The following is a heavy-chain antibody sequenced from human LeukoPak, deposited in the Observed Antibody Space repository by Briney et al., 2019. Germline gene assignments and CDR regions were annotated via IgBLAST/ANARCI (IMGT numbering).Heavy chain of an antibody. D-gene: IGHD6-19*01. J-gene: IGHJ3*02. V-gene: IGHV3-7*03. CDR2: IKQDGSEK. CDR1: GFTFSSYW. CDR3: ARVGVMGSGWYDDAFDI. Sequence: PGGSLRLSCAASGFTFSSYWMSWVRQAPGKGLEWVANIKQDGSEKYYVDSVKGRFTISRDNAKNSLYLQMNSLRAEDTAVYYCARVGVMGSGWYDDAFDIWGQGTMVTVSS.